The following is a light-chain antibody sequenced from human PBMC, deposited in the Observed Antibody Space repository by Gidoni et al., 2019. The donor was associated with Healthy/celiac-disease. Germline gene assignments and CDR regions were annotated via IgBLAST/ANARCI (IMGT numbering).Light chain of an antibody. CDR3: QQSYSTPPT. CDR1: QSISSY. J-gene: IGKJ1*01. Sequence: DIQMTQSPSSLSASVGDRVTITCRASQSISSYLNWYQQKPGKAHKLLIYAASSLQSGVPSRFSGSGSGTDFTLTISSLQPEDVATYYCQQSYSTPPTFGQGTKVEIK. CDR2: AAS. V-gene: IGKV1-39*01.